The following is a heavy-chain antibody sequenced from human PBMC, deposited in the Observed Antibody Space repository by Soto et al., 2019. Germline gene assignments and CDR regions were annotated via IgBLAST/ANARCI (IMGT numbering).Heavy chain of an antibody. D-gene: IGHD3-22*01. CDR1: GYTFTSYG. CDR2: ISAYNGNT. Sequence: QVQLVQSGAEVKKPGASVKVSCKASGYTFTSYGISWVRQAPGQGLEWMGWISAYNGNTNYAQKLQGRVTMTTDTSTSTAYMELRSLRSDDTAAYYCARDFLLYYYDSSGYPHFDYWGQGTLVTVSS. J-gene: IGHJ4*02. CDR3: ARDFLLYYYDSSGYPHFDY. V-gene: IGHV1-18*04.